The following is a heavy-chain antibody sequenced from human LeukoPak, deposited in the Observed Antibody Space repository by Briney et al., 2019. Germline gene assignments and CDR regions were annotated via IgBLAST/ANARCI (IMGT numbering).Heavy chain of an antibody. V-gene: IGHV3-48*02. D-gene: IGHD2-2*01. Sequence: PGGSLRLSCAASGFTFSSYSMNWVRQAPGKGLEWVSYISISSSTIYYGDSVKGRFTISRDNAKNSVYLQMNSLRDVDTAVYYCARELGYCSGTTCSVHYYGLDVWGQGTTVTVSS. CDR1: GFTFSSYS. CDR3: ARELGYCSGTTCSVHYYGLDV. CDR2: ISISSSTI. J-gene: IGHJ6*02.